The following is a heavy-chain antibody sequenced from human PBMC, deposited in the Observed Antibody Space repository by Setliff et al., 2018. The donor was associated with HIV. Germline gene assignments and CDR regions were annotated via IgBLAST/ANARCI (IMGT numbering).Heavy chain of an antibody. D-gene: IGHD5-12*01. CDR1: GDSVSSRSYY. CDR3: ARVGGEMATIAGAFDI. Sequence: LSLTCTVSGDSVSSRSYYWSWIRQPPGKGLEWIGYIYYSGSTNYNPSLKSRVTISVDTSKNQFSLKLSSVTAADAAVYYCARVGGEMATIAGAFDIWGQGTMVTVSS. V-gene: IGHV4-61*01. CDR2: IYYSGST. J-gene: IGHJ3*02.